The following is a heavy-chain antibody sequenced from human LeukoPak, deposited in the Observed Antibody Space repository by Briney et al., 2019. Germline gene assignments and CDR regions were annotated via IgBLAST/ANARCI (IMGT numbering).Heavy chain of an antibody. CDR2: INNSVST. J-gene: IGHJ6*02. CDR3: ARVAYDYVWGSYRSYYYYGMDV. V-gene: IGHV4-34*01. CDR1: GGSSRGYN. D-gene: IGHD3-16*02. Sequence: SETLSPTCAVYGGSSRGYNWSWIPHPPGKGLEWIGEINNSVSTTYNPSLKSRVTISVDTSKNQFSLKLSPVTAADTAVYYCARVAYDYVWGSYRSYYYYGMDVWGQGTTVTVSS.